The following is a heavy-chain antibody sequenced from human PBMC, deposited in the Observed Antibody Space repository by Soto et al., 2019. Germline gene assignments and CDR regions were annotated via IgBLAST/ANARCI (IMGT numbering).Heavy chain of an antibody. J-gene: IGHJ3*02. Sequence: EVQLLESGGGLVQPGGSLRLPCAASGFTCSSYAMSWVRQAPGKGLEWVSAISGSGGTTYYADSVKGRFTFSRDNSKNTLYLQMNSLRAEDTAVYYCAKTANGWFSAFDIWGQGTMVTVSS. D-gene: IGHD6-19*01. CDR3: AKTANGWFSAFDI. CDR1: GFTCSSYA. V-gene: IGHV3-23*01. CDR2: ISGSGGTT.